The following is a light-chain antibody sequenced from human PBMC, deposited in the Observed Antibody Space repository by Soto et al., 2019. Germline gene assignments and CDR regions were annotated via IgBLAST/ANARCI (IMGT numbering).Light chain of an antibody. Sequence: DILLTQSPSSLSASVGDRVTITCRASQDISKYLGWFKHKPGTAPKSLIYDASRLQSWVTSRFSGSGSGTDFTLTISSLQPEDFATYYCQQYDTIPQTFGQGTKVDI. J-gene: IGKJ1*01. CDR3: QQYDTIPQT. V-gene: IGKV1-16*01. CDR2: DAS. CDR1: QDISKY.